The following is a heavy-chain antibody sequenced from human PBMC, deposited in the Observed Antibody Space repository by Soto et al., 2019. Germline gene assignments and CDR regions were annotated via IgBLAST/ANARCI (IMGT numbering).Heavy chain of an antibody. CDR3: ARSPSIDAFDI. V-gene: IGHV1-3*01. CDR1: GYTFTSYA. J-gene: IGHJ3*02. CDR2: INAGNGNT. Sequence: ASVKVSCNASGYTFTSYAMHWVRQAPGQRLEWMGWINAGNGNTKYSQKFQGRVTITRDTSASTAYMELSSLRSEDTAVYYCARSPSIDAFDIWGQGTMVTVSS.